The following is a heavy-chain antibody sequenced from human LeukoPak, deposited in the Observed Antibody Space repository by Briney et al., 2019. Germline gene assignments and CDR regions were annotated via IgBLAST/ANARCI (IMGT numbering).Heavy chain of an antibody. D-gene: IGHD3-3*01. CDR3: ARGLASGYPPIPFDY. J-gene: IGHJ4*02. V-gene: IGHV4-34*01. CDR2: ITYDGST. Sequence: ESLRLSCAASGFSFTTYWMSWVRQPPGKGLEWIGEITYDGSTNYNPSLKSRVTISVDTSKIQFSLNLSSVTAADTAIYYCARGLASGYPPIPFDYWGQGTQVTVSS. CDR1: GFSFTTYW.